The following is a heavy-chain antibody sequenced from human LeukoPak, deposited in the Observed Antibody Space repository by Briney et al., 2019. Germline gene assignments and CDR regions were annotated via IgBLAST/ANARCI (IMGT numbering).Heavy chain of an antibody. V-gene: IGHV4-39*07. CDR1: DASISRSNSY. J-gene: IGHJ3*02. Sequence: SETLSLTCTVSDASISRSNSYWGWIRQAPGKGLEWIGSIFHSGSTYYSPSLKSRVTISVDTSKNQFSLKLRSVTAADTAVYYCARDDSSGDDSFDIWGQGTMVTVSS. CDR2: IFHSGST. D-gene: IGHD3-22*01. CDR3: ARDDSSGDDSFDI.